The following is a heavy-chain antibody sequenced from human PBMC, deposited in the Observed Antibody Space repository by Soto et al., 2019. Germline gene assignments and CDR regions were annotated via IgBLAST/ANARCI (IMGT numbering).Heavy chain of an antibody. CDR3: ARDRGAAAAYYYYYYGMDV. J-gene: IGHJ6*02. CDR2: ISSSSSYI. Sequence: SLRLSCAASGFTFSSYSMNWVRQAPGKGLEWVSSISSSSSYIYYADSVKGRFTISRDNAKNSLYLQMNSLRAEDTAVYYCARDRGAAAAYYYYYYGMDVWGQGTTVTVSS. D-gene: IGHD6-13*01. CDR1: GFTFSSYS. V-gene: IGHV3-21*01.